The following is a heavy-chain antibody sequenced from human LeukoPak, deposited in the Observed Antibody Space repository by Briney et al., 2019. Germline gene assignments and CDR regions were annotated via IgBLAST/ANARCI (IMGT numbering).Heavy chain of an antibody. J-gene: IGHJ5*02. D-gene: IGHD2-15*01. CDR2: ISSSSSTI. CDR3: ARGRGVLVVVVAATTGRSWFDP. Sequence: GGSLRLSCAASGFTFSSYSMNWVRQAPGKGLEWVSYISSSSSTIYYADSVKGRFTISRDNAKNSLYLQMNSLGDEDTAVYYCARGRGVLVVVVAATTGRSWFDPWGQGTLVTVSS. V-gene: IGHV3-48*02. CDR1: GFTFSSYS.